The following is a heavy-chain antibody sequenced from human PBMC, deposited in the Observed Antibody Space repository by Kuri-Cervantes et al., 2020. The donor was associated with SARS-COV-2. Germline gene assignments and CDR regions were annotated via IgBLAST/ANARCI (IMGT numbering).Heavy chain of an antibody. V-gene: IGHV3-11*04. CDR3: ARDKEFWSGYQDAFDI. Sequence: GESLKIFCAASGFTFSDYYMSWIRQAPGKGLEWVSYISGSGSYIYYADSVKGRFTISKESGENSLYLQMNSLRAEDTAVYYCARDKEFWSGYQDAFDIWGQGTMVTVSS. J-gene: IGHJ3*02. CDR1: GFTFSDYY. CDR2: ISGSGSYI. D-gene: IGHD3-3*01.